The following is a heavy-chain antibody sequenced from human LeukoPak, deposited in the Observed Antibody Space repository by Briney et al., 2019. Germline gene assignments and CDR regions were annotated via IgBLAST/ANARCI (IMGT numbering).Heavy chain of an antibody. Sequence: SGGSLRLSCAGSGFTSTNYWIHWVRQAPGKGLEWVSRISPDGSTTHYPDSVKGRFTISRNNAKNTVPPQTNSLSVDDTAGFYCARAQDGNYGIFEYWGQGTLVTVS. J-gene: IGHJ4*02. D-gene: IGHD1-7*01. CDR1: GFTSTNYW. CDR3: ARAQDGNYGIFEY. CDR2: ISPDGSTT. V-gene: IGHV3-74*01.